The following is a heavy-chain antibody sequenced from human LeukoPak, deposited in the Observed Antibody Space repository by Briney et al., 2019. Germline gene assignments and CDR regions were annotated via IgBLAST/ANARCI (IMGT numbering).Heavy chain of an antibody. CDR2: TYYRSTWYN. CDR1: GDSVSSNSVT. CDR3: ARRLTQYDCFDP. J-gene: IGHJ5*02. D-gene: IGHD2-2*01. V-gene: IGHV6-1*01. Sequence: SHTLSLTCAISGDSVSSNSVTWNWIRQSPSRGLEWLGRTYYRSTWYNDYAVSVRGRITVNPDTSKNQFSLHLNSVTPEDTAVYYCARRLTQYDCFDPWGQGILVTVSS.